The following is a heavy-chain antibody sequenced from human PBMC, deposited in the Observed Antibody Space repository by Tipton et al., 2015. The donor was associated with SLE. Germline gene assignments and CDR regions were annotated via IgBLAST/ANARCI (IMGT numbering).Heavy chain of an antibody. CDR3: ARALWVDKDIAEVPPAIRVRAFDI. Sequence: TLSLTCAVYGGSFSGYYWSWIRQPPGKGLEWIGEGYLGEGYHSGRTNCNPSLKSRVTISVDTSKNQFSLKLSSVTAADTAVYYCARALWVDKDIAEVPPAIRVRAFDIWGQGTMVTVSS. D-gene: IGHD2-2*01. V-gene: IGHV4-34*01. CDR1: GGSFSGYY. CDR2: GYLGEGYHSGRT. J-gene: IGHJ3*02.